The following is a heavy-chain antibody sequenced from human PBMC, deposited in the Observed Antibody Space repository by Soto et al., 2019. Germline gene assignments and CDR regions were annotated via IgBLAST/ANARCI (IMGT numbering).Heavy chain of an antibody. CDR3: ARDLHYGSGNPFFDY. D-gene: IGHD3-10*01. J-gene: IGHJ4*02. V-gene: IGHV1-69*13. Sequence: GASVKVSCKASGGTFSSYAISWVRQAPGQGLEWMGGIIPTFGTANYAQKFQGRVTITADESTSTAYMELSSLRSEDTAVYYCARDLHYGSGNPFFDYWGQGTLVTVSS. CDR1: GGTFSSYA. CDR2: IIPTFGTA.